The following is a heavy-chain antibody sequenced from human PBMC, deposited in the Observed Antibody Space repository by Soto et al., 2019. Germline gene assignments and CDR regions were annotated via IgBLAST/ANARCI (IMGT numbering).Heavy chain of an antibody. CDR1: GFTFSSYS. J-gene: IGHJ2*01. V-gene: IGHV3-48*02. CDR3: ARGEYDFWSGYYPHWYFDL. D-gene: IGHD3-3*01. CDR2: ISSSSSTI. Sequence: QSGGSLRLSCAASGFTFSSYSMNWVRQAPGKGLEWVSYISSSSSTIYYADSVKGRFTISRGNAKNSLYLQMNSLRDEDTAVYYCARGEYDFWSGYYPHWYFDLWGRGTLVTVSS.